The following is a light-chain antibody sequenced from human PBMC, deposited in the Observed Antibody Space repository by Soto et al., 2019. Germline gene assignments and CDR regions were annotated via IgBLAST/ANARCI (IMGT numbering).Light chain of an antibody. CDR2: EVS. J-gene: IGLJ2*01. V-gene: IGLV2-8*01. CDR3: SSYAGNNVV. CDR1: SSDVGGYNY. Sequence: QSALTQPPSASGSPGQSFTIACTGTSSDVGGYNYVSWYQQHPGKAPKLMIYEVSKRPSGVPDRFSGSKSGNTASLTVSGLQAEDEADYYCSSYAGNNVVFGGGTKLTVL.